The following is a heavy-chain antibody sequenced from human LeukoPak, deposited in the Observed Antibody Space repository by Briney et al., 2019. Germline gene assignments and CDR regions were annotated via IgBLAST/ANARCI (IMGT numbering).Heavy chain of an antibody. J-gene: IGHJ3*02. V-gene: IGHV4-39*07. D-gene: IGHD4-23*01. Sequence: SETLSLTCTVSGGSISSSSYYWGWIRQPPGKGLEWIGSIYYSGSTYYNPSLKSRVTISVDTSKNQFSLTLSSVTAADTAVYYCARGDGGSTFDIWGQGTMVTVSS. CDR1: GGSISSSSYY. CDR3: ARGDGGSTFDI. CDR2: IYYSGST.